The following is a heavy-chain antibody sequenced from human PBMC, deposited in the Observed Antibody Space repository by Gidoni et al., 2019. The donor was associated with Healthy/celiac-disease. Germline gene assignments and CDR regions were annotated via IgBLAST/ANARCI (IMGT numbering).Heavy chain of an antibody. D-gene: IGHD1-26*01. Sequence: QVQLVQSGAEVKKLGASVRVSCKAPGYTFTTYGISWVRPAHGQALEWMGWISAYNGNTNDAQKLEGRVTMTTDTSASTAYMERRSLRSDDTAGYYCARGWELLERFDYWGQGTLVTVSS. CDR2: ISAYNGNT. CDR1: GYTFTTYG. CDR3: ARGWELLERFDY. J-gene: IGHJ4*02. V-gene: IGHV1-18*01.